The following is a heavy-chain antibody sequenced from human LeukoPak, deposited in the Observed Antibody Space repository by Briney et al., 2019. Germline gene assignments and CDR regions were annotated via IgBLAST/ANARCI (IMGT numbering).Heavy chain of an antibody. CDR1: GFTFSSYE. Sequence: PGGSLRLSCAASGFTFSSYEMNWVRQAPGKGLEWVSYISSSGSTIYYADSVKGRFTVSRDNAKNSLYLQMNSLRAEDTAVYYCARESGITMLRGAHTPWGQGILVTVSS. CDR3: ARESGITMLRGAHTP. CDR2: ISSSGSTI. D-gene: IGHD3-10*01. J-gene: IGHJ5*02. V-gene: IGHV3-48*03.